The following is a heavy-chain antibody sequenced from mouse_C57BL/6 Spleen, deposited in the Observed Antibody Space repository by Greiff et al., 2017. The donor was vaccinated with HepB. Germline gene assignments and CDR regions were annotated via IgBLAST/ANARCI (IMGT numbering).Heavy chain of an antibody. Sequence: VQLQQPGAELVMPGASVKLSCKASGYTFTSYWMHWVKQRPGQGLEWIGEIDPSDSYTNYNQKFKGKSTLTVDKSSSTAYMQLSSLTSEDSAVYNCARDGYGSKVPLFAYWGQGTLVTVSA. CDR3: ARDGYGSKVPLFAY. J-gene: IGHJ3*01. V-gene: IGHV1-69*01. CDR2: IDPSDSYT. D-gene: IGHD1-1*01. CDR1: GYTFTSYW.